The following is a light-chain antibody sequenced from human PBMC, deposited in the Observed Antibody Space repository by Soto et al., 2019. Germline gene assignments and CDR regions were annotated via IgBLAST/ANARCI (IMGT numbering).Light chain of an antibody. CDR1: QSISSY. Sequence: EIVLTQSPATLSLSPGERATLSCRASQSISSYLAWYQQKPGQAPRLLIHDGSNRATGIPARFSGSGSETDFTLTISSLEPEDFASYYCQQRRSWPLTFGGGTKVDIK. V-gene: IGKV3-11*01. CDR3: QQRRSWPLT. CDR2: DGS. J-gene: IGKJ4*01.